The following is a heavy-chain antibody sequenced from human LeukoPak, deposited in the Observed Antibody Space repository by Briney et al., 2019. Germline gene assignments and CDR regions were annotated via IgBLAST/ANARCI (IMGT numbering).Heavy chain of an antibody. J-gene: IGHJ4*02. V-gene: IGHV3-53*01. CDR3: ARASVHGSGSYYPGY. Sequence: GGSLRLSCAASGFTVSSNYMSWVRQAPGKGLEWVSVIYSGGSTYYADSVKGRFTISRDNSKNTLYLQMNSLRAEDTAVYYCARASVHGSGSYYPGYWGQGTLVTVSS. CDR1: GFTVSSNY. CDR2: IYSGGST. D-gene: IGHD3-10*01.